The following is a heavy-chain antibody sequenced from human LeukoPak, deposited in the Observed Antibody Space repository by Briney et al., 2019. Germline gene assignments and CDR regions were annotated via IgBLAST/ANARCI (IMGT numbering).Heavy chain of an antibody. J-gene: IGHJ4*02. CDR1: GLTFDDYA. Sequence: GGSLRLSCAASGLTFDDYAMHLVRQAPGKGLEWVSGISWNSGSIGYADSVKGRFTISRDNAKNSLYLQMNSLRAEDTALYYCAKDKYTSGVVFDYWGQGTLVTVSS. CDR2: ISWNSGSI. D-gene: IGHD6-6*01. CDR3: AKDKYTSGVVFDY. V-gene: IGHV3-9*01.